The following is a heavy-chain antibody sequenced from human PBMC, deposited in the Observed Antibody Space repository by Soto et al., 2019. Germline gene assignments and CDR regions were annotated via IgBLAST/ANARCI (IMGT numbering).Heavy chain of an antibody. V-gene: IGHV3-11*01. J-gene: IGHJ4*02. CDR1: GFTFSDYY. D-gene: IGHD1-20*01. CDR3: AGQYNWNLNVEY. Sequence: PGGSLRLSCAASGFTFSDYYMGWIRQAPGKGLEWVSYISSSGSTIYYADSVKGRFTISRDNAKNSLYLQMNSLRAEDTAVYYCAGQYNWNLNVEYWGQGTLVTVSS. CDR2: ISSSGSTI.